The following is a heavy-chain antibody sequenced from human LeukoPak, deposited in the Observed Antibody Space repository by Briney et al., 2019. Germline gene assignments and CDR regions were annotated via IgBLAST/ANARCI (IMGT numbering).Heavy chain of an antibody. V-gene: IGHV3-33*01. CDR3: AREDIVVVPAAKEDYYYYYGMDV. D-gene: IGHD2-2*01. J-gene: IGHJ6*02. CDR2: KWYDGSNK. Sequence: GRSLRLSCAASGFTFSSYGMHWVRQAPGKGLEWVAVKWYDGSNKYYADSVKGRFTISRDNSKNTLYLQMNSLRAEDTAVYYCAREDIVVVPAAKEDYYYYYGMDVWGQGTTVTVSS. CDR1: GFTFSSYG.